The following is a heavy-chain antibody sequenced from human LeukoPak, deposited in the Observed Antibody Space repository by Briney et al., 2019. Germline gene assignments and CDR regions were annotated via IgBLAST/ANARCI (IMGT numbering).Heavy chain of an antibody. V-gene: IGHV3-30*03. CDR1: GFSFRNYG. CDR2: ISYDGNNK. D-gene: IGHD5-24*01. J-gene: IGHJ4*02. CDR3: ARLSPLEMAIDD. Sequence: GRSLRLSCVASGFSFRNYGIHWVRQAPGKGLEWVAVISYDGNNKYYADSVKGRFTISRDNSKNTLYLQMNSLRAEDTAVYYCARLSPLEMAIDDWGQGTLVTVSS.